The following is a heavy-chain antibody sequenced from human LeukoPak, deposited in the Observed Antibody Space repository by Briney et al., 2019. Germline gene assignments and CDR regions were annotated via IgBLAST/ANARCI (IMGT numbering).Heavy chain of an antibody. CDR1: GVSISNCY. J-gene: IGHJ5*02. Sequence: NPSETLSLTCTVSGVSISNCYWSWIRQPPGKGLEWIGYIYYSGSTYYNPSLKSRVTISVDTSKNQFSLKLSSVTAADTAVYYCARVRSPRGSASCLGWFDPWGQGTLVTVSS. V-gene: IGHV4-59*06. CDR2: IYYSGST. CDR3: ARVRSPRGSASCLGWFDP. D-gene: IGHD2-2*01.